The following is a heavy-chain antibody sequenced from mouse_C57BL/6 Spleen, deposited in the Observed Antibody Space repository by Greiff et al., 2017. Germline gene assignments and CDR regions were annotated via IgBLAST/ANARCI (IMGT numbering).Heavy chain of an antibody. J-gene: IGHJ3*01. CDR2: IDPSDSYT. V-gene: IGHV1-69*01. CDR3: ASDYYVGWFAY. CDR1: GYTFTSYW. Sequence: QVQLQQSGAELVMPGASVKLSCKASGYTFTSYWMHWVKPRPGQGLEWIGEIDPSDSYTNYNQQFKGKSTLTVDKSSSTAYMQLSSLTSEDSAVYYCASDYYVGWFAYWGQGTLVTVSA. D-gene: IGHD1-1*01.